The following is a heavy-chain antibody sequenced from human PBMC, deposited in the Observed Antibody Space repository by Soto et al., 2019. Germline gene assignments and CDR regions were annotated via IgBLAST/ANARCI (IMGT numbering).Heavy chain of an antibody. J-gene: IGHJ4*02. CDR2: ISGDGTYI. V-gene: IGHV3-21*01. D-gene: IGHD3-22*01. Sequence: PGGSLRLSCAASGFTFITYTMDWVRQAPGKGLEWVSSISGDGTYIYYADSVKGRFTISRDNAKNSLSLRMNSLRAEDTAVYYCARDLDYYDTSGYPDSILLDHWGQGTLVTVSS. CDR1: GFTFITYT. CDR3: ARDLDYYDTSGYPDSILLDH.